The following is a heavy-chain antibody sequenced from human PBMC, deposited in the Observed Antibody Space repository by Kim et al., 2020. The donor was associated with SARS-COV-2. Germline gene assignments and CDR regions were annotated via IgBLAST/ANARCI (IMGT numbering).Heavy chain of an antibody. CDR2: IWYDGSNK. CDR3: AKEGAIYHYDILTGPPDI. V-gene: IGHV3-33*06. J-gene: IGHJ3*02. D-gene: IGHD3-9*01. Sequence: GGSLRLSCAASGFTFSSYGMHWVRQAPGKGLEWVAVIWYDGSNKYYADSVKGRFTISRDNSKNTLYLQMNSLRAEDTAVYYCAKEGAIYHYDILTGPPDIWGQGTMVTVSS. CDR1: GFTFSSYG.